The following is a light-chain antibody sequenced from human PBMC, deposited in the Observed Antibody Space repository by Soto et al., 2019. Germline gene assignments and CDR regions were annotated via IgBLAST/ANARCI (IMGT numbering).Light chain of an antibody. CDR1: QSISSW. V-gene: IGKV1-5*01. Sequence: DITTNQSPSTLSASVKDRVTITCRASQSISSWLAWYQQKPGKAPKLLIYDASSLESGVPSRFSGSGSGTEFTLTISSLQPDDFATYYCQQYNSYAWTFCQGTKVDI. CDR3: QQYNSYAWT. CDR2: DAS. J-gene: IGKJ1*01.